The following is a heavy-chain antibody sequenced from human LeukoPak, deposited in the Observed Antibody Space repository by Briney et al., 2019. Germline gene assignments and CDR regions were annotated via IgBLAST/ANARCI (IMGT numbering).Heavy chain of an antibody. D-gene: IGHD6-13*01. CDR2: ISGSGGST. Sequence: GGSLRLSCAGSGFTFSRSWMTLVRPAAGQGLELVSAISGSGGSTYYADSVKGRFTISRDNSKNTLYLQMNSLRAEDTAVYYCAKPQKGIAGFDPWGQGTLVTVSS. J-gene: IGHJ5*02. CDR3: AKPQKGIAGFDP. CDR1: GFTFSRSW. V-gene: IGHV3-23*01.